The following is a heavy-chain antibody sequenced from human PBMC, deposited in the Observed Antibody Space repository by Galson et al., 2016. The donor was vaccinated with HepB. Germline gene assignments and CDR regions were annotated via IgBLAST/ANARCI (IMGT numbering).Heavy chain of an antibody. Sequence: SLRLSCAVAGFNFSTYWMNWVRHAPGEGLVWVSRINRDGSTTNYVDSVKGRFTISRDNAENTLYLQMDSLRVDDTAVYYCARMNFYGSGSPIDHWGQGSLVTVSS. CDR2: INRDGSTT. D-gene: IGHD3-10*01. J-gene: IGHJ4*02. CDR1: GFNFSTYW. V-gene: IGHV3-74*01. CDR3: ARMNFYGSGSPIDH.